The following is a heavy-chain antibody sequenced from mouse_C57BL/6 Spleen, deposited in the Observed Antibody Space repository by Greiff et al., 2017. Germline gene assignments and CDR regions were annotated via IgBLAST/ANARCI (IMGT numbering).Heavy chain of an antibody. CDR3: AREELGRRAMDY. J-gene: IGHJ4*01. D-gene: IGHD4-1*01. Sequence: QVQLQQSGPELVKPGASVKISCKASGYAFSSSWMNWVKQRPGKGLEWIGRIYPGDGDTNYNGKFKGKATLTADKSSSTAYMQLSSLTSEDSAVYFCAREELGRRAMDYWGQGTSVTVSS. V-gene: IGHV1-82*01. CDR2: IYPGDGDT. CDR1: GYAFSSSW.